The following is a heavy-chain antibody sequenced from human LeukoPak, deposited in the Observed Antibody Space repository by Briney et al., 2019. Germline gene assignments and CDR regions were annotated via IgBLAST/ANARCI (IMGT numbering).Heavy chain of an antibody. V-gene: IGHV3-21*01. CDR2: ISSSSSYI. Sequence: GGSLRLSCAASGFTFSSYSMNWVRQAPGKGLEWVSSISSSSSYIYYADSVKGRFTISRDNSKNTLYLQMNSLRAEDTAVYYCARDPTHYYDSSGYFSWYFDLWGRGTLVTVSS. CDR1: GFTFSSYS. J-gene: IGHJ2*01. D-gene: IGHD3-22*01. CDR3: ARDPTHYYDSSGYFSWYFDL.